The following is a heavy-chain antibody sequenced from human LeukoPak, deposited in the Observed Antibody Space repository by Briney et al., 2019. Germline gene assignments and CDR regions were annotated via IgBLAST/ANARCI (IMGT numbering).Heavy chain of an antibody. Sequence: SGTLSLTCTVSGGSISSYYWSWIRQPPGKGLEWIGYIYYSGSTNYNPSLKSRVTISVDTSKNQFSLKLSSVTAADTAVYYCARGNSWLFDYWGQGTLVTVSS. CDR3: ARGNSWLFDY. D-gene: IGHD6-13*01. CDR2: IYYSGST. V-gene: IGHV4-59*01. CDR1: GGSISSYY. J-gene: IGHJ4*02.